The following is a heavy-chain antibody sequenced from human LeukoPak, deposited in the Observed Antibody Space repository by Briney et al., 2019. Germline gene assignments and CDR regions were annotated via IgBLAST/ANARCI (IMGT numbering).Heavy chain of an antibody. CDR3: ARVRRSSNSCFPDY. J-gene: IGHJ4*02. V-gene: IGHV3-11*06. D-gene: IGHD2-2*01. Sequence: GRFTISRDNAKNSLFLQMNSLRAEDTAVYYCARVRRSSNSCFPDYWGQGTLVTVSS.